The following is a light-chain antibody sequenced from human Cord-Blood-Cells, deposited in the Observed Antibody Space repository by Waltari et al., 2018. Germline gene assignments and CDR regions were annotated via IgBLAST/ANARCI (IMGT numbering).Light chain of an antibody. V-gene: IGLV3-19*01. J-gene: IGLJ1*01. CDR3: NSRDSSGNRV. CDR2: GNN. CDR1: SLRSYY. Sequence: SSELTQDPAVSVALGQTVRITCPGDSLRSYYASWYQQNPGQAPVSVIYGNNNRPSGIPDRFSGSSSGNTASLTITGAQAEDEADYYCNSRDSSGNRVFGTGTKVTVL.